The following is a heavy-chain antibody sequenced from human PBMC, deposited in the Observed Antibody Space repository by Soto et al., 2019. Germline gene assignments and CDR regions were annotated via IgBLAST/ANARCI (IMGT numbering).Heavy chain of an antibody. V-gene: IGHV1-69*13. CDR2: IVPISDTT. J-gene: IGHJ6*02. D-gene: IGHD2-2*01. Sequence: ASVKVSCKASGGTFSSYAISWVRQAPGQGLEWMGGIVPISDTTNYAQKFQGRVTITADESTSTAYMELSSLRSEDTAVYYCARSQGSSTSLEIYYYYYYGMDVWGQGTTVTVSS. CDR1: GGTFSSYA. CDR3: ARSQGSSTSLEIYYYYYYGMDV.